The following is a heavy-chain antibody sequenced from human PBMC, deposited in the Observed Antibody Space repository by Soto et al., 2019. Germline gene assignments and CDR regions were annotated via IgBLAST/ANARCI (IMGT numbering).Heavy chain of an antibody. D-gene: IGHD3-3*01. Sequence: ASVKVSCKASGYTFTSYGISWVRQAPGQGLEWMGWISAYNGNTNYAQKLQGRVTMTTDTSTSTAYMELRSLRSDDTAVYYCARRPIFGVVIIGFDPWGQGTLVTVSS. CDR1: GYTFTSYG. V-gene: IGHV1-18*01. CDR2: ISAYNGNT. J-gene: IGHJ5*02. CDR3: ARRPIFGVVIIGFDP.